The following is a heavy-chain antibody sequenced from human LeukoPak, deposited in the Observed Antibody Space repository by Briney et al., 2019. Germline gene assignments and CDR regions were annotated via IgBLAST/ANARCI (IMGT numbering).Heavy chain of an antibody. CDR2: IYYSGST. J-gene: IGHJ4*02. Sequence: SETLSLTCTVSGGSISSYYWSWIRQPPGKGLEWIGYIYYSGSTNYNPSLKSRVTISVDTSKNQFSLKLSSVTAADTAVYYCASITVHTAMVYFDYWGQGTLVTVSS. D-gene: IGHD5-18*01. CDR1: GGSISSYY. CDR3: ASITVHTAMVYFDY. V-gene: IGHV4-59*08.